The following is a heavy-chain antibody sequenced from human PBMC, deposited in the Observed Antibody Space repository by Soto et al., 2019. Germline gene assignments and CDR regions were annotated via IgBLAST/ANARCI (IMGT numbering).Heavy chain of an antibody. CDR3: ARALCTNGVCYYYCYGMDV. Sequence: QVQLVQSGTEVKRPGSSVKVSCKASGDSFSTYAISWVRQAPGQGLEWMGGIIPIFGTVNYAGKFQGRVTITADKSTSTADMELSSLRSEDTAVYYCARALCTNGVCYYYCYGMDVWGQGTAVTVSS. D-gene: IGHD2-8*01. CDR1: GDSFSTYA. J-gene: IGHJ6*02. CDR2: IIPIFGTV. V-gene: IGHV1-69*14.